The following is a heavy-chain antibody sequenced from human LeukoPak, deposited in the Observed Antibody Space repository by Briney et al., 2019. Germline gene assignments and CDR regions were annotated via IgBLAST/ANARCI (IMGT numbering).Heavy chain of an antibody. CDR3: ARSSGDHDY. J-gene: IGHJ4*02. CDR2: IYSGGST. D-gene: IGHD3-10*01. V-gene: IGHV3-53*01. Sequence: PGGSLRLSCAASGFTFSSYAMSWVRQAPGKGLEWVSVIYSGGSTYYADSVKGRFTISRDNSKNTLYLQMNSLRAEDTAVYYCARSSGDHDYWGQGTLVTVSS. CDR1: GFTFSSYA.